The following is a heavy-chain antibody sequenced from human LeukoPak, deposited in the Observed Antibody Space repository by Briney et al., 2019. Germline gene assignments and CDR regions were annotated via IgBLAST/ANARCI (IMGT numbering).Heavy chain of an antibody. CDR1: GYTFTRYG. D-gene: IGHD2-21*01. CDR3: ARDQGGGNCDF. V-gene: IGHV1-18*01. J-gene: IGHJ4*02. Sequence: ASVKVSCKASGYTFTRYGISWVRQAPGQGLEWMGWISAYNGHRTYAQNFQGRVSMTTDSSTNTAYMELRSLRPDDTAVYYCARDQGGGNCDFWGQGSLVTVSS. CDR2: ISAYNGHR.